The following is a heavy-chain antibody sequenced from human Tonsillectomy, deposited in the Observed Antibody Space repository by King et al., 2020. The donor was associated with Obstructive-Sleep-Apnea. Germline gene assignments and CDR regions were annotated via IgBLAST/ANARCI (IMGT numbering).Heavy chain of an antibody. V-gene: IGHV3-23*04. D-gene: IGHD2-2*01. Sequence: VQLVESGGGLVQPGGSLRLSCAASGFTFSSYAMNWVRQAPGKGLEWVSVITTGGSTYYADSVKGRFTISRDNSKNTLYLQMNSLRAEDTAEYYCAKVSRDGGIVEVPTAKEYYYYYYDLDVWGQGTTVTVPS. CDR3: AKVSRDGGIVEVPTAKEYYYYYYDLDV. J-gene: IGHJ6*02. CDR1: GFTFSSYA. CDR2: ITTGGST.